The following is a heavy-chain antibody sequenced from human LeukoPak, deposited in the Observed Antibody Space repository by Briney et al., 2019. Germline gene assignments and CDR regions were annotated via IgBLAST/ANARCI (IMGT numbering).Heavy chain of an antibody. CDR1: GGSFSGYY. D-gene: IGHD5-12*01. CDR2: INHSGST. Sequence: PSETLSLTCAVYGGSFSGYYWSWIRQPPGKGLEWIGEINHSGSTNYNPSLKSRVTISVDTSKNQFSLKLSSVTAADTAVYYCARVLVASSYYYGMDVWGQGTTVTVSS. CDR3: ARVLVASSYYYGMDV. J-gene: IGHJ6*02. V-gene: IGHV4-34*01.